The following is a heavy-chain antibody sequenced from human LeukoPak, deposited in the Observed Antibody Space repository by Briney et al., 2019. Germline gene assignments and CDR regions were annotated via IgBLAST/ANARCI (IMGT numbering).Heavy chain of an antibody. J-gene: IGHJ4*02. CDR2: IIPILGIG. Sequence: GASVKLSCKASGGTFSIYAISRMRQAPGQGLEWMGMIIPILGIGNYSQKFPGRVTITADKSTSTANMELSSLRSGDTAVYCCASPGDSGYEAPLYYGGQGKLVTVSS. CDR3: ASPGDSGYEAPLYY. D-gene: IGHD5-12*01. V-gene: IGHV1-69*04. CDR1: GGTFSIYA.